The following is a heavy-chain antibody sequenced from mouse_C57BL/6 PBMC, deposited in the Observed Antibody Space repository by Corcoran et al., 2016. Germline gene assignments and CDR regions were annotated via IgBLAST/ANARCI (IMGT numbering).Heavy chain of an antibody. Sequence: EVQLQQSGPELVKPGASVKISCKASGYTFTDYYMNWVKQSHGKSLEWIGDINPNNGGTSYNQKFKGKATLTVDKSSSTAYMALRSLTSEDSAGYYCARWGDGTRFAYWGQGTLVTVSA. CDR1: GYTFTDYY. D-gene: IGHD4-1*01. CDR2: INPNNGGT. CDR3: ARWGDGTRFAY. J-gene: IGHJ3*01. V-gene: IGHV1-26*01.